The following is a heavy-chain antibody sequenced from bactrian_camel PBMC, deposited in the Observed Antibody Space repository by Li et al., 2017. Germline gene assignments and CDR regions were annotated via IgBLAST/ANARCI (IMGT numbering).Heavy chain of an antibody. Sequence: HVQLVESGGALVQPGGSLRLSCAASGFTFSNYGMSWVRQAPGKGLEWVSGIFSDGTRTYYADSVKGRFTISRDNAKNTLYLQLNSLKTEDTATYCCAKDRNGGSWNVEPLADFGYWGQGTQVTVS. CDR1: GFTFSNYG. V-gene: IGHV3S7*01. J-gene: IGHJ6*01. CDR2: IFSDGTRT. D-gene: IGHD6*01. CDR3: AKDRNGGSWNVEPLADFGY.